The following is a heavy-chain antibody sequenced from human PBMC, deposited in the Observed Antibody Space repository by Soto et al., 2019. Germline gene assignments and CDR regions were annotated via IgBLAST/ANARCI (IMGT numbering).Heavy chain of an antibody. CDR1: GFPFTSYG. CDR3: VGGQYFFDN. D-gene: IGHD3-10*01. J-gene: IGHJ4*02. V-gene: IGHV3-30*03. Sequence: QVQLVEYGGGVVQPGRSLRLSCASSGFPFTSYGMHWVREGPDKGLEWVAIISYDGSDKYYADSVQGRFTISRDNSKNILYLILNNPRIEETALYYCVGGQYFFDNRGQGTLVKVSS. CDR2: ISYDGSDK.